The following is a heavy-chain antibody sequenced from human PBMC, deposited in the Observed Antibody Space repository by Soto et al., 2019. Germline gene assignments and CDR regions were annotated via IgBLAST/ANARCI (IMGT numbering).Heavy chain of an antibody. J-gene: IGHJ6*02. V-gene: IGHV3-9*01. CDR1: GFTFDDYA. D-gene: IGHD6-6*01. CDR3: AKDSSAAPYYYGMDV. CDR2: ISWNSGSI. Sequence: EVQLVESGGGLVQPGRSLRLSCAASGFTFDDYAMHWVRQAPGKGLEWVSGISWNSGSIGYADSVKGRFTISRDNAKNSLYLQMNSLRAEDTALYYCAKDSSAAPYYYGMDVWGQGTTVTVSS.